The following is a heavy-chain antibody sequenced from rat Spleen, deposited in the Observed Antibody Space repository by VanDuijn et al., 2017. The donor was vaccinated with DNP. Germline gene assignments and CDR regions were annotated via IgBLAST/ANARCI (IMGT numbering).Heavy chain of an antibody. Sequence: EVQLVESGGGVVQPGRSLKLSCAASGFTFSDYNLAWVRQAPKKGLEWVATIADDGSNTYYRDSVKGRFTISRDNAKNTLYLQMNSLRSEDMATYYCTRWNSGHFDYWGQGVMVSVSS. J-gene: IGHJ2*01. D-gene: IGHD4-3*01. CDR2: IADDGSNT. V-gene: IGHV5-7*01. CDR3: TRWNSGHFDY. CDR1: GFTFSDYN.